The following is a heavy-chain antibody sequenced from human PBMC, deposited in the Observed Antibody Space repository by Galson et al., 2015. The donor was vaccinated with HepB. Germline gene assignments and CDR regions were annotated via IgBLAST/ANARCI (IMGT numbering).Heavy chain of an antibody. Sequence: SLRLSCAASGFTFSSSWMHWVRQAPGKGLVWFSRINSDESSTSYADSVKGRFTISRDNGKNTLYLQMNSLRAEDTAVYYCVRAIGLDFDYWGQGTLVTVSS. CDR1: GFTFSSSW. CDR3: VRAIGLDFDY. D-gene: IGHD2/OR15-2a*01. V-gene: IGHV3-74*01. CDR2: INSDESST. J-gene: IGHJ4*02.